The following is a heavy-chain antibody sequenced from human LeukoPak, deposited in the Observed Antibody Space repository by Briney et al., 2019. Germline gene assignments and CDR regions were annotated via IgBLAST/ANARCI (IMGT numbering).Heavy chain of an antibody. V-gene: IGHV1-46*01. D-gene: IGHD6-13*01. J-gene: IGHJ5*02. CDR3: ARDSISWVNWFDP. CDR2: VNPSGGNT. Sequence: GASVKVSCKASGYTFTNYYMHWVRQAPGQGLEWMGIVNPSGGNTNYAQKFQGRVTMTRDMSTSTVYMELSSLRSEDTAVYYCARDSISWVNWFDPWGQGTLVTVSS. CDR1: GYTFTNYY.